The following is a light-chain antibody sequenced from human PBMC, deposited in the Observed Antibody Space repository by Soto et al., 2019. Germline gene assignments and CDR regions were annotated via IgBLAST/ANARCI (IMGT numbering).Light chain of an antibody. CDR2: AAS. CDR1: QSISSY. J-gene: IGKJ2*01. Sequence: DIQLTQSPSSLSASVGDRVTITCRASQSISSYLNWCQQKPGKAPKLLIYAASNLQSGVPPRFSGSGSATDFTRTISSLQPEDFATYHYQQSYSTPPTFGHGTKLKIK. V-gene: IGKV1-39*01. CDR3: QQSYSTPPT.